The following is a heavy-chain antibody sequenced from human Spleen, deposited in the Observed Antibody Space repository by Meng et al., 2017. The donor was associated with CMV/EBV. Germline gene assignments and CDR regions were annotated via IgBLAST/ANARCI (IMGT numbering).Heavy chain of an antibody. CDR3: AKVIAARPPSWFDP. J-gene: IGHJ5*02. D-gene: IGHD6-6*01. V-gene: IGHV3-21*04. CDR1: GFTYSDYT. Sequence: ASGFTYSDYTMNWVRQAPGKGLEWVSSISSSSNYMYYADSVKGRFTVSRDNARNSLYLQMDSLRAEDTAVYYCAKVIAARPPSWFDPWGQGTLVTVSS. CDR2: ISSSSNYM.